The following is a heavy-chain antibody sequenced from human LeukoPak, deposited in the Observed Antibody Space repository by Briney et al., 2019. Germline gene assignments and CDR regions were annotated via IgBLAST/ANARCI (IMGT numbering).Heavy chain of an antibody. J-gene: IGHJ5*02. V-gene: IGHV4-59*01. CDR1: GGSISSSY. CDR3: ARVGGCISTSCYAGGWFDP. Sequence: PSETLSLTCTVSGGSISSSYWTWIRQPPGKGLEWIGYIYYSGSTNYNPSLKSRVTISVDTSKNQFSLQLNSVTAADTAVYYCARVGGCISTSCYAGGWFDPWGQGTLVTVSS. CDR2: IYYSGST. D-gene: IGHD2-2*01.